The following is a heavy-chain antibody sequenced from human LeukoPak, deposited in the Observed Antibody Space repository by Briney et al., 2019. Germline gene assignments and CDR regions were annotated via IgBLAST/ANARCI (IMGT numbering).Heavy chain of an antibody. V-gene: IGHV3-23*01. J-gene: IGHJ4*02. D-gene: IGHD3-10*01. Sequence: GGSLRLSCAASGLSFSNYAMSWVRQAPGKGLEWVSSISGSGDNTYYADSVKGRFTISRDNSKNTLYLRMNSLRAEDTAVYYCAKAPSYYGSGTFSSFDYWGQGTLVTVSS. CDR3: AKAPSYYGSGTFSSFDY. CDR2: ISGSGDNT. CDR1: GLSFSNYA.